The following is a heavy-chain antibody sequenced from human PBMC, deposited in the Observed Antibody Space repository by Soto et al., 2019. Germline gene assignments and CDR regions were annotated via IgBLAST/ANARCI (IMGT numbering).Heavy chain of an antibody. Sequence: QVQLVQSGAEVKKPGASVKVSCKASGYTFTSYGISWVRQAPGQGLEWMGWISAYNGNTNYAQKLQGRVTMTTDTSTSPAYRELRSLRSDDTAVYYCARDGGGEYDYVWGSYRYINWGQGTLVTVSS. J-gene: IGHJ4*02. CDR3: ARDGGGEYDYVWGSYRYIN. CDR2: ISAYNGNT. CDR1: GYTFTSYG. V-gene: IGHV1-18*01. D-gene: IGHD3-16*02.